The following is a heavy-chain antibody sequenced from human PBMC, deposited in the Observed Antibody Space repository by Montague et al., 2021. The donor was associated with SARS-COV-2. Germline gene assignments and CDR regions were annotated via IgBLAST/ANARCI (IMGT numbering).Heavy chain of an antibody. V-gene: IGHV3-33*05. Sequence: SLRLSCAASGFTFSSYGMHWVRQAPGKGLEWVAVISYDGSNKYYADSVKGRFTISRDNSKNTLYLQMYSLRAEDTAVYYCARDPKYYDILTGYLIARSYYYYYGMDVWGQGTTVTVSS. J-gene: IGHJ6*02. D-gene: IGHD3-9*01. CDR2: ISYDGSNK. CDR1: GFTFSSYG. CDR3: ARDPKYYDILTGYLIARSYYYYYGMDV.